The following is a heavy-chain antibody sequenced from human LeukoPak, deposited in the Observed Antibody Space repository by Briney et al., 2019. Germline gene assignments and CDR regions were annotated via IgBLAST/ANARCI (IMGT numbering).Heavy chain of an antibody. V-gene: IGHV3-23*01. CDR1: GFTFSSYA. Sequence: PGGSLRLSCAASGFTFSSYAMIWARQAPGKGLEWVSSISANGGGTYYADSVKGRFTISRDNSKNTVYLQMNSLRAEDTAVYYCARIRGWSNYIDVWGKGTTVIVSS. J-gene: IGHJ6*03. CDR3: ARIRGWSNYIDV. CDR2: ISANGGGT.